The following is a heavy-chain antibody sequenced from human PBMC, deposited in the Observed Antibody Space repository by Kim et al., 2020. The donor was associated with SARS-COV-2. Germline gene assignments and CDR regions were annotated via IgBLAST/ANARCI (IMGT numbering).Heavy chain of an antibody. D-gene: IGHD3-10*01. J-gene: IGHJ4*02. Sequence: SETLSLTCAVYGGSFSGYYWSWIRQPPGKGLEWIGEINHSGSTNYNPSLKSRVTISVDTSKNQFSLKLSSVTAADTAVYYCARGGRFGELSDYWGQGTLVTVSS. V-gene: IGHV4-34*01. CDR3: ARGGRFGELSDY. CDR1: GGSFSGYY. CDR2: INHSGST.